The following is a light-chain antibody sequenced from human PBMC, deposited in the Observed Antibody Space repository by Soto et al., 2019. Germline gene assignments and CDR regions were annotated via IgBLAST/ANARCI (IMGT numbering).Light chain of an antibody. V-gene: IGKV3-20*01. CDR1: ESVSNNY. J-gene: IGKJ1*01. CDR3: QQYGGTPPT. CDR2: AAS. Sequence: EIVLTQSPGTLSLSPGERATLSCRASESVSNNYLAWYQRKPGQAPRLLIYAASYRATAIPYRFSGSWSGTDFTLTIARLEAEDFAVYLCQQYGGTPPTFGLGTKVEI.